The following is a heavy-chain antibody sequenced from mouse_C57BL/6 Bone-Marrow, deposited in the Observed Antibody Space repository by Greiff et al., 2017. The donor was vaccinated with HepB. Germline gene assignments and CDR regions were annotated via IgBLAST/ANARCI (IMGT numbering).Heavy chain of an antibody. CDR3: ARNYGLYYAMDY. CDR1: GYTFTDYY. CDR2: IYPGSGNT. J-gene: IGHJ4*01. D-gene: IGHD1-1*01. V-gene: IGHV1-76*01. Sequence: QVQLQQSGAELVRPGSSVKLSCKASGYTFTDYYINWVKQRPGQGLEWIARIYPGSGNTYYNEKFKGKATLTAEKSSSTAYMQLSSLTSEDSAVYFCARNYGLYYAMDYWGQGTSVTVSS.